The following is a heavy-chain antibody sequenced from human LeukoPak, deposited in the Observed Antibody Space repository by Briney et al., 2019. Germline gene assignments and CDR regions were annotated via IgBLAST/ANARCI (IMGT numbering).Heavy chain of an antibody. Sequence: SVKVSCKASGYTFTGYYMHWVRQAPGQGLEWMGRIIPILGIANYAQKFQGRVTITADKSTSTAYMELSSLRSEDTAVYYCARDRKYWGQGTLVTVSS. CDR1: GYTFTGYY. CDR3: ARDRKY. CDR2: IIPILGIA. V-gene: IGHV1-69*04. J-gene: IGHJ4*02.